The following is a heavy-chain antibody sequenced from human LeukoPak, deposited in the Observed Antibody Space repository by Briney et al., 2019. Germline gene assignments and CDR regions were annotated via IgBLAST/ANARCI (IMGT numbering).Heavy chain of an antibody. CDR2: ISWNSGSI. D-gene: IGHD3-22*01. Sequence: GGSLRLSCAASGFTFDDYAMHWVRQAPGKGLEWVSGISWNSGSIGYADSVKGRFTISRDNSKNTLYLQMNSLRAEDTAVYYCARDGYYYDSSGRRYFDYWGQGALVTVSS. V-gene: IGHV3-9*01. CDR1: GFTFDDYA. CDR3: ARDGYYYDSSGRRYFDY. J-gene: IGHJ4*02.